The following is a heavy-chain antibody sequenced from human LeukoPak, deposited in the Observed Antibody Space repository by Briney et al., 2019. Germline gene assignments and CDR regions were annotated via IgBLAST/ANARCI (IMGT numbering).Heavy chain of an antibody. J-gene: IGHJ4*02. CDR3: ARALPYYDFWSGYEY. Sequence: ASVKVSCKASGYTFTNYGISWVRQAPGQGLEWMGIINPSGGSTSYAQKFQGRVTMTRDTSTSTVYMELSSLRSEDTAVYYCARALPYYDFWSGYEYWGQGTLVTVSS. CDR1: GYTFTNYG. CDR2: INPSGGST. V-gene: IGHV1-46*01. D-gene: IGHD3-3*01.